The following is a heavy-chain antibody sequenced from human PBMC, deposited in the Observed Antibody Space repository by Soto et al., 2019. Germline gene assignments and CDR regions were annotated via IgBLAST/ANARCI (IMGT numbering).Heavy chain of an antibody. CDR2: INHSGST. D-gene: IGHD6-19*01. V-gene: IGHV4-34*01. CDR1: GGSFRGYY. J-gene: IGHJ4*02. CDR3: ARRKYSSGLYYFDY. Sequence: SETLSLACAVCGGSFRGYYWSWIRKTQGKGLKRIGEINHSGSTNYNPSLKSRVTISVDTSKNQFSLKLSSVTAADTSVYYCARRKYSSGLYYFDYWGQGTLVTVSS.